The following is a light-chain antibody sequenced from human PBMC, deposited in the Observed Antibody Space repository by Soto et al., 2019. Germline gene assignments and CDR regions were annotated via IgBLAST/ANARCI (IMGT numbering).Light chain of an antibody. Sequence: QSALTQPASVSGSPGQSITISCTGTSSNVGSYKLVSWYQQHPGKAPKLMIFEVNMRPSGVSNRFSGSKSGNTASLTISGLQVEDEADYYCCSSGGSPTYVFGTGTKLTVL. CDR1: SSNVGSYKL. CDR3: CSSGGSPTYV. J-gene: IGLJ1*01. V-gene: IGLV2-23*02. CDR2: EVN.